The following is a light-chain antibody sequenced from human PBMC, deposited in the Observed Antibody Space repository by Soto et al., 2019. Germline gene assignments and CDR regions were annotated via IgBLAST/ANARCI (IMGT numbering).Light chain of an antibody. V-gene: IGKV3-20*01. Sequence: EIVLTQSPGTLSLSPGERATLSCRASQSVNSRFLAWYQQKPGQAPRLRMYGASARATGIPDRFSGSGSGPDFTLTISRLEREDFAVYYCQQYGSSPPMYTFGQGTKLEIQ. CDR2: GAS. J-gene: IGKJ2*01. CDR1: QSVNSRF. CDR3: QQYGSSPPMYT.